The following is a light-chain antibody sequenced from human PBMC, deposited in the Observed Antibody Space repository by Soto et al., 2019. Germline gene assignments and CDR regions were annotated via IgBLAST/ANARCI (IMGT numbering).Light chain of an antibody. J-gene: IGLJ2*01. CDR3: SSYTSSSTLE. CDR1: SSDVGGYNY. V-gene: IGLV2-14*01. Sequence: ALTQPASVSGSPGQSITISCTGTSSDVGGYNYVSWYQQHPGKAPKLMIYDVSNRPSGVSNRFSGSKSGNTASLTISGLQAEDEADYYCSSYTSSSTLEFGGGTKLTVL. CDR2: DVS.